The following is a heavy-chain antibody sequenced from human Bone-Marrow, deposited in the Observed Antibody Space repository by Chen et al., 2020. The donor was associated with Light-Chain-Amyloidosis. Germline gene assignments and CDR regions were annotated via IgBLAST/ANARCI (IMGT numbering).Heavy chain of an antibody. CDR2: IYPGDSDT. J-gene: IGHJ3*02. CDR1: GYTFTLYW. Sequence: EVQVVQSGAEVKKPGESLKISCKASGYTFTLYWLGWVRQMSGKGLEWMGTIYPGDSDTRYSPSLQGQVTISADNSISTAYLEWSSLKASDTAMYYCARGAPGISGTMWQGTFDIWGQGTMVTVSS. D-gene: IGHD1-7*01. V-gene: IGHV5-51*01. CDR3: ARGAPGISGTMWQGTFDI.